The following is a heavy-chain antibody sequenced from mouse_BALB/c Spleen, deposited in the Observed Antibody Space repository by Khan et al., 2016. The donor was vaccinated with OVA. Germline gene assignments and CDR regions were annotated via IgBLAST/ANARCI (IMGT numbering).Heavy chain of an antibody. D-gene: IGHD2-3*01. CDR2: IDPENGNT. V-gene: IGHV14-1*02. CDR3: ARDGYSPWFAY. J-gene: IGHJ3*01. Sequence: VQLKESGAELVRPGALVKLSCKTSGFNIKDYYMHWVKQRPEQGLEWIGWIDPENGNTIYDPKFQGKASITAEISSNTAYLQLSSLTSEDTAVYSCARDGYSPWFAYWGQGTLVTGSA. CDR1: GFNIKDYY.